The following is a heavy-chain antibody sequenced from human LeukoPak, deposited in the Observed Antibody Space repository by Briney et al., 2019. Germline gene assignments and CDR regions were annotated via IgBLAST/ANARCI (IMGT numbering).Heavy chain of an antibody. J-gene: IGHJ6*02. CDR3: ARDLEYYDILTGYYSPYGMDV. CDR2: IYTGGST. V-gene: IGHV3-66*01. D-gene: IGHD3-9*01. CDR1: GLTVSTNY. Sequence: GSLRLSCAASGLTVSTNYMSWVRQAPGKGLEWVSVIYTGGSTYYGDSVKGRFTISRDNSKNTLYLQMNSLRAEDTAVYYCARDLEYYDILTGYYSPYGMDVWGQGTTVTVSS.